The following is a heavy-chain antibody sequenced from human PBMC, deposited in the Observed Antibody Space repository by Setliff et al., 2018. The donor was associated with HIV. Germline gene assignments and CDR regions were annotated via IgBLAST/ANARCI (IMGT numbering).Heavy chain of an antibody. J-gene: IGHJ4*02. CDR1: GGSMSSSGPGYY. Sequence: SETLSLTCTVSGGSMSSSGPGYYWGWVRQTPGGGLEWIGSVYYRGRTYYNLSLKSRVTISVDTSKNQLSLMLTSMAAADTAMYYCARSQPDTIFGVVTFDCWGQGKMVTVSS. CDR3: ARSQPDTIFGVVTFDC. V-gene: IGHV4-39*01. D-gene: IGHD3-3*01. CDR2: VYYRGRT.